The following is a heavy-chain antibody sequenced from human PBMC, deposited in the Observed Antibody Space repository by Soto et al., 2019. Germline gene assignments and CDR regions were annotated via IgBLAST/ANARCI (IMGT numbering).Heavy chain of an antibody. V-gene: IGHV3-7*01. CDR2: INEDGSEK. CDR1: GFTFSNYW. J-gene: IGHJ4*02. Sequence: EVQLVESGGGLVQPGGSLRLSCAASGFTFSNYWMNWVRQAPGKGLEWVANINEDGSEKYYVDSAKGRFTISRDNAKKALYLQMSSLRAEDTAVYYCARDLFDYWGQGTLVTLSS. CDR3: ARDLFDY.